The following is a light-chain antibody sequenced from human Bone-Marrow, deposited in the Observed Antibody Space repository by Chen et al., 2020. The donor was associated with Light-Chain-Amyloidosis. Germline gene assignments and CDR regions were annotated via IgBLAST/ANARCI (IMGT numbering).Light chain of an antibody. V-gene: IGKV4-1*01. CDR3: QQYYRTPRT. J-gene: IGKJ1*01. CDR1: SSLCFRSSDKTY. CDR2: WAS. Sequence: DIVLTQSPDSLAVSLGERAPINCKSSSSLCFRSSDKTYLAWYQKKPGQPPNLLLYWASTRESGVPDRFRGSGSGTDFTLTITSLQAEDVAVYYCQQYYRTPRTFGQGTKVEIK.